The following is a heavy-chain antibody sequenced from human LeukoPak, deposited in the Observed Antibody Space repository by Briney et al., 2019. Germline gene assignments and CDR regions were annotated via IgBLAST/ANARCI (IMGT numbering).Heavy chain of an antibody. CDR1: GFTFSIYE. V-gene: IGHV3-48*03. CDR2: ISSSGSTI. D-gene: IGHD3-3*01. J-gene: IGHJ5*02. Sequence: GGSLRLSCAASGFTFSIYEMNWVRQAPGKGLEWVSYISSSGSTIYYADSVKGRFTISRDNAKNSLYLQMNSLRAEDTAVYYCAREGVANWFDPWGQGTLVTVSS. CDR3: AREGVANWFDP.